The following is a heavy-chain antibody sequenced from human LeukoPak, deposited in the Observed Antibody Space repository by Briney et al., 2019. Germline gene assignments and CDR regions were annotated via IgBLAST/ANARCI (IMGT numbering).Heavy chain of an antibody. CDR2: IYYGGST. J-gene: IGHJ4*02. Sequence: SETLSLTCTVSGGSISSYYWSWIRQPPGKGLEWIGDIYYGGSTNYNPSLKSRVTISVDTSKNQFSLQLSSVTAADTAVYYCARDYRGGASCSSGVYSFDSWGQGTPVTVSS. CDR1: GGSISSYY. V-gene: IGHV4-59*12. CDR3: ARDYRGGASCSSGVYSFDS. D-gene: IGHD2-15*01.